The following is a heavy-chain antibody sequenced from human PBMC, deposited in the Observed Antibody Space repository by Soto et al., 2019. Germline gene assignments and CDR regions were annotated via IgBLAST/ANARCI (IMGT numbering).Heavy chain of an antibody. Sequence: SVKVSCKASGGTFSSYAISWVRQAPGQGLEWMGGIIPIFDTANYAQKFQGRVTITADESTSTAYMELSSLRSEDTAVYYCARDPLGEPYGVTYYYYYGMDVWGQGTTVTVSS. CDR1: GGTFSSYA. V-gene: IGHV1-69*13. CDR3: ARDPLGEPYGVTYYYYYGMDV. J-gene: IGHJ6*02. D-gene: IGHD4-17*01. CDR2: IIPIFDTA.